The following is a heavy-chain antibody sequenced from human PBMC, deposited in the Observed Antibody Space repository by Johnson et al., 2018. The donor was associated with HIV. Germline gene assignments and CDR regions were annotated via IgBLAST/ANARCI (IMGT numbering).Heavy chain of an antibody. CDR2: INPDGSST. CDR3: ARDGAADNAFDI. J-gene: IGHJ3*02. V-gene: IGHV3-74*01. D-gene: IGHD3-16*01. CDR1: GFTFSSYW. Sequence: VKLVESGGGLVQPGGSLRLSCAASGFTFSSYWMHWVRQAPGKGLVWVSRINPDGSSTDYADSVKGRFTISRDNAKNTLYLQMNSLRAEDTAVYYCARDGAADNAFDIWGQGTMVTVSS.